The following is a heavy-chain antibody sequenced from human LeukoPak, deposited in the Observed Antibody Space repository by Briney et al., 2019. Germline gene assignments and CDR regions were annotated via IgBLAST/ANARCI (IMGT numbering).Heavy chain of an antibody. D-gene: IGHD3-9*01. CDR3: ARVRLVGYDILTGYYSFDY. CDR1: GGSISTYS. CDR2: IYYSGNT. V-gene: IGHV4-59*01. Sequence: PSETLSLTCTVSGGSISTYSWSWIRQPPGKGREWIGYIYYSGNTNYNPPLKSRVTISVDTSKNQFSLKLSSVTAADTATYYCARVRLVGYDILTGYYSFDYWGQGTLVTVSS. J-gene: IGHJ4*02.